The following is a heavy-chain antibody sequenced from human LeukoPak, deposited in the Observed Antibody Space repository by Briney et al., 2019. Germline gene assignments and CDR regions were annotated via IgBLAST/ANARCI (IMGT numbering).Heavy chain of an antibody. CDR1: GYTFTGYY. CDR2: INPNSGGT. CDR3: ARALVWFGDLAEFDP. J-gene: IGHJ5*02. Sequence: ASVKVSCKASGYTFTGYYMHWVRQAPGQGLEWMGWINPNSGGTNYAQKFQGRVTMTRDTSISTAYMELSRLRSDDTAVYYCARALVWFGDLAEFDPWGQGTLVTVSS. V-gene: IGHV1-2*02. D-gene: IGHD3-10*01.